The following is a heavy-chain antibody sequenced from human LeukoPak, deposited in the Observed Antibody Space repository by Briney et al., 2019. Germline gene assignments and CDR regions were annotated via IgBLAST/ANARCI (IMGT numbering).Heavy chain of an antibody. D-gene: IGHD3-10*01. CDR3: ARDHTGFGESIDY. J-gene: IGHJ4*02. CDR2: ISYDGSNK. V-gene: IGHV3-30-3*01. CDR1: GFTFSSYA. Sequence: GGSLRLSCAASGFTFSSYAMHWVRQAPGKGLEWVAVISYDGSNKYYADSVKGRFTISRDNSKNTLYLQMNSLRAEDTAVYYCARDHTGFGESIDYWGQGTLVTVSS.